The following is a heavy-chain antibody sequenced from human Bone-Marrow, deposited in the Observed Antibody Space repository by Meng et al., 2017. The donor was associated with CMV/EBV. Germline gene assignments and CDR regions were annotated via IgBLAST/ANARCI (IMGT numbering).Heavy chain of an antibody. V-gene: IGHV1-8*01. CDR1: GYAFTSYD. CDR2: MNPNSGNT. CDR3: ASSLYCSSTSCYPWENYYYYGMDV. Sequence: ASVKVSCKASGYAFTSYDINWVRQATGQGLEWMGWMNPNSGNTGYAQKFQGRVTMTRNTSISTAYMEPSSLRSEDTAVYYCASSLYCSSTSCYPWENYYYYGMDVWGQGTTVTVSS. D-gene: IGHD2-2*01. J-gene: IGHJ6*02.